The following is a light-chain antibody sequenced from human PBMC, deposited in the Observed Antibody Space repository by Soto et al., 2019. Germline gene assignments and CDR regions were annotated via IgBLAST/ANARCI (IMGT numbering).Light chain of an antibody. CDR1: QSFSSSY. Sequence: EIVLTQSPGTLSLSPGERATLSCRASQSFSSSYLAWYQQKPGQAPRLLIYATSSRATGIPDRFSGSGSQTDFTLTIRRLEPEDFEVYYCQQYGTSPRTFGQGTKVDIK. CDR2: ATS. V-gene: IGKV3-20*01. J-gene: IGKJ1*01. CDR3: QQYGTSPRT.